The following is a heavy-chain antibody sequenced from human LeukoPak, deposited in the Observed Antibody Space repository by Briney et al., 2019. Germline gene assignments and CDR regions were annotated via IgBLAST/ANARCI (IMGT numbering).Heavy chain of an antibody. CDR1: GFTFTNYP. D-gene: IGHD5-12*01. V-gene: IGHV3-23*01. CDR2: ISGSGGSA. CDR3: ARKLSGYAPFDC. J-gene: IGHJ4*02. Sequence: GGSLRLSCAASGFTFTNYPMIWVRQAPGRGLTWVSGISGSGGSAYYADSVKGRFTISRDNPRSSLYLQMSSLRAEDTAVYYCARKLSGYAPFDCWGQGTLVTVSS.